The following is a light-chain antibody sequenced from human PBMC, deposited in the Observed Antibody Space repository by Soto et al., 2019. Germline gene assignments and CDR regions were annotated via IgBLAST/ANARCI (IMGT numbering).Light chain of an antibody. V-gene: IGLV2-11*01. J-gene: IGLJ1*01. CDR3: CSYAGRYTYV. CDR1: SSDVGGYNY. CDR2: DVS. Sequence: QSVLTQPRSVSGSPGQSVTISCTGASSDVGGYNYVSWYQQHPGKAPKLMIYDVSKRPSGVPDRFSGSKPGNAASLTISGLQTEDEADYYCCSYAGRYTYVFGTGTKVTVL.